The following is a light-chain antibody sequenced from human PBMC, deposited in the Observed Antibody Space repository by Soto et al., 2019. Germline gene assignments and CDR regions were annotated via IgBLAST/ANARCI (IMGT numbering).Light chain of an antibody. J-gene: IGKJ2*01. V-gene: IGKV3-11*01. CDR2: DAS. Sequence: EIVLTQSPATLSLSPGERATLSCRASQSVSSYLAWYQQKPGQAPRLLIYDASNRATGIPARLSGSGSGTDFTLTICSLEPEDFSVYYCQQRSNWPRYTFGQGTKLEIK. CDR3: QQRSNWPRYT. CDR1: QSVSSY.